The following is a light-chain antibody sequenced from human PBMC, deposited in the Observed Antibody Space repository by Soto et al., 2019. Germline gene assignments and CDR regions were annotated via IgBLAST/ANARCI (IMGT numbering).Light chain of an antibody. CDR3: QQPYGTPPRT. CDR2: AAS. CDR1: QSVSRY. V-gene: IGKV1-39*01. J-gene: IGKJ1*01. Sequence: DIQMTQSPSSLSASVGDRVTITCRASQSVSRYLNWYQQKPGKVPKVLIYAASSLQSGVPSRFSGSGSGTDFTLTISSLKPEDFATYYCQQPYGTPPRTIGQGTKVEIK.